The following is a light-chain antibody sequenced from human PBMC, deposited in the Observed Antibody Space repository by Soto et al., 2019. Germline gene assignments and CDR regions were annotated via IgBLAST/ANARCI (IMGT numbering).Light chain of an antibody. J-gene: IGLJ1*01. CDR1: STDFVSYNR. CDR3: SSYTRSHTLV. CDR2: EVS. V-gene: IGLV2-18*02. Sequence: QSVLTQPPSVSGSPGHSVTISCNGTSTDFVSYNRVSWYQQPPGTAPKLMIYEVSKRPSGVPDRFSGSKSGNTAPLTISGLQAEDVADYYCSSYTRSHTLVFGTGTKGAVL.